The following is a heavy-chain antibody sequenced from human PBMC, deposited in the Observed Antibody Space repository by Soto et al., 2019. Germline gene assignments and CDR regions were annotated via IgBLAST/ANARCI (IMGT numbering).Heavy chain of an antibody. D-gene: IGHD3-22*01. V-gene: IGHV3-7*03. J-gene: IGHJ4*02. CDR1: GFTFSSYW. CDR3: ARLDSSGYYGADIFDY. Sequence: EVQLVESGGGLVQPGGSLRLSCAASGFTFSSYWMSWVRQAPGKGLEWVANIKQDGSEKYYVDSVKGRFTISRDNAKNSLYLQMNSLRAEDTAVYYCARLDSSGYYGADIFDYWGQGTLVTVSS. CDR2: IKQDGSEK.